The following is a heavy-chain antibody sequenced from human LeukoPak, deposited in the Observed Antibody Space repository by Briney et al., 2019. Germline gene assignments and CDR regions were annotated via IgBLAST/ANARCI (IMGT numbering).Heavy chain of an antibody. CDR3: AHRGYCSSTSCYGRSRGWFDP. CDR2: IYWNDDK. Sequence: SGPTLVNPTQTLTLTCTFSGFSLSTSGVGVGWIRQPPGKALEWLALIYWNDDKRYSPSLKSRLTITKDTSKSQVVLTMTNMDPVDTATYYCAHRGYCSSTSCYGRSRGWFDPWGQGTLVTVSS. J-gene: IGHJ5*02. D-gene: IGHD2-2*01. CDR1: GFSLSTSGVG. V-gene: IGHV2-5*01.